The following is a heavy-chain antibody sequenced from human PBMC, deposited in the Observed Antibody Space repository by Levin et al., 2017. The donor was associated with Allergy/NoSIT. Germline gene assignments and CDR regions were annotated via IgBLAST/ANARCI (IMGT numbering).Heavy chain of an antibody. CDR1: GGSISSSIYY. D-gene: IGHD3-10*01. CDR3: ARLAYGSGSSPDH. Sequence: SETLSLTCTVSGGSISSSIYYWGWIRQPPGKGLEWVGSIYYSGSTYYNPSLNSQVTISVDTSKNQFSLKLSSVTAADTAVYYCARLAYGSGSSPDHWGQGILVSVSS. J-gene: IGHJ5*02. V-gene: IGHV4-39*01. CDR2: IYYSGST.